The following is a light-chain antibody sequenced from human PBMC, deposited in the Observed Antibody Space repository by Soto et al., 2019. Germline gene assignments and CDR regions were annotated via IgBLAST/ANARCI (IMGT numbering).Light chain of an antibody. CDR1: QSVSSR. CDR3: HQYNNFWT. CDR2: GAS. J-gene: IGKJ1*01. Sequence: ERVMTQSPSTLSVARWERFTLACRASQSVSSRLAWYHQKPGQSPRLLIYGASTRATGIPARFSGSGSGTEFTLTISSLQSEDFGLYYCHQYNNFWTFGQGTKVDI. V-gene: IGKV3-15*01.